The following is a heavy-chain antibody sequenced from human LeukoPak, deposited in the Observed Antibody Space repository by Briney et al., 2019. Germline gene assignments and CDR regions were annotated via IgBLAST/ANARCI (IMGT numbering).Heavy chain of an antibody. Sequence: PGGSLRLSCAASGFTFSSYAMSWVRQAPGKGLEWVSAISGSGGSTYYADSVKGRFTISRDNSKNTLYLQMNSLRAEDTALYYCARDTHLSYAAGFDCWGQGTLVTVSS. D-gene: IGHD3-10*01. V-gene: IGHV3-23*01. CDR3: ARDTHLSYAAGFDC. J-gene: IGHJ4*02. CDR1: GFTFSSYA. CDR2: ISGSGGST.